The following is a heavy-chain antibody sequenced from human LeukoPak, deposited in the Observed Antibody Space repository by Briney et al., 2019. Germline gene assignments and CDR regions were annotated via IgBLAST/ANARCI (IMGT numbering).Heavy chain of an antibody. J-gene: IGHJ5*02. D-gene: IGHD6-19*01. V-gene: IGHV1-2*04. Sequence: ASVKVSCKASGYTFTGYYMHWVRQAPGQGLEWKGWINPNSGGTNYAQKFQGWVTMTRDTSISTAYMELSRLRSDDTAVYYCARGDPGIAVAGVNWFDPWGQGTLVTVSS. CDR1: GYTFTGYY. CDR3: ARGDPGIAVAGVNWFDP. CDR2: INPNSGGT.